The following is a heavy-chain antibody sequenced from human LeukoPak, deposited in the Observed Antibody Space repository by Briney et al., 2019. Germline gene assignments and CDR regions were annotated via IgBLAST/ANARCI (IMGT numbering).Heavy chain of an antibody. CDR1: GGSISSGGYY. CDR2: IYYSGST. J-gene: IGHJ6*02. CDR3: ARDRAVAGMDV. D-gene: IGHD6-19*01. Sequence: PSETLSLTCTVSGGSISSGGYYWSWIRQHPGKGLEWIGYIYYSGSTYYNPSLKSRVTISVDTSKNQFSLKLSSVAAADTAVYYCARDRAVAGMDVWGQGTTVTVSS. V-gene: IGHV4-31*03.